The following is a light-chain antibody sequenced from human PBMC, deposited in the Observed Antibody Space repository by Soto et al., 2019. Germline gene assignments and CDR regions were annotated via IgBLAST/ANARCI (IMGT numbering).Light chain of an antibody. CDR3: QVWDSSSDVV. J-gene: IGLJ2*01. V-gene: IGLV3-21*02. CDR1: NIGSKS. CDR2: DDS. Sequence: SSELTQPPSVSVAPGQTASITCGGNNIGSKSVHWYQQKPGQAPVLVVYDDSERPSGIPERFSGSNSGNTATLTISRVEAGDEGDSYCQVWDSSSDVVFGGGTKLSVL.